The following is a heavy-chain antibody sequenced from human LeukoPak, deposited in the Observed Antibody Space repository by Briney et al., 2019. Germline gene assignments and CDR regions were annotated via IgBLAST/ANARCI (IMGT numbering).Heavy chain of an antibody. CDR2: IYHSGST. D-gene: IGHD3-16*01. J-gene: IGHJ5*02. CDR1: GGSISSGGYS. CDR3: ARTYSPPRESWFDP. V-gene: IGHV4-30-2*01. Sequence: TSQTLSLTCAVSGGSISSGGYSWSWIRQPPGKGLEWIGYIYHSGSTYYNPSLKSRVTISVDRSKNQFSLKLSSVTAADTAVYYCARTYSPPRESWFDPWGQGTLVTVSS.